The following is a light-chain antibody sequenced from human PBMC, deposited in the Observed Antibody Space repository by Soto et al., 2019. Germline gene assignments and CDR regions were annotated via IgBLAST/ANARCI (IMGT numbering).Light chain of an antibody. CDR3: ASYAGTNLFL. Sequence: QSALTQPPSASGSPGQSLTISCTGTSSDVGGYNYVSWYQQRPGKAPKLVIYEVTKRPSGVPDRFSGSKSGSTASLTVSGLQDDDEAEYYCASYAGTNLFLLGTGTKVTVL. CDR2: EVT. CDR1: SSDVGGYNY. V-gene: IGLV2-8*01. J-gene: IGLJ1*01.